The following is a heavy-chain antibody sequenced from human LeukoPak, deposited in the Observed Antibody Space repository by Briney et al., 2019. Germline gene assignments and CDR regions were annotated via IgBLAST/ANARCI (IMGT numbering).Heavy chain of an antibody. D-gene: IGHD1-14*01. CDR3: TRYNNDHFDY. CDR2: IAYDGSRA. J-gene: IGHJ4*02. V-gene: IGHV3-33*01. Sequence: GGALRLSCAGSGFTFGGYGMHWFRQTPGKGLEGVAVIAYDGSRAFYADSVKGRFTISRDNSKNTMSVQMDDLRAEDTAVYYCTRYNNDHFDYWGQGTLVTVSS. CDR1: GFTFGGYG.